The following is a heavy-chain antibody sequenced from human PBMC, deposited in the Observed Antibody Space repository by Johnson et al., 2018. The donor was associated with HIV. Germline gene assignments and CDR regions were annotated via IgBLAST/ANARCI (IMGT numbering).Heavy chain of an antibody. V-gene: IGHV3-66*01. Sequence: VQLVESGGGLVQPGGSLRLSCAASGFTVNSNYINWVRQAPGKGLECVSGIYSGGRTYYADSVEGRFTISRDNSKNTLYLQMNSLRAEDTAVYYCAGLTWDQNRGWDAFDIWGQGTMVTVSS. D-gene: IGHD1-26*01. J-gene: IGHJ3*02. CDR2: IYSGGRT. CDR1: GFTVNSNY. CDR3: AGLTWDQNRGWDAFDI.